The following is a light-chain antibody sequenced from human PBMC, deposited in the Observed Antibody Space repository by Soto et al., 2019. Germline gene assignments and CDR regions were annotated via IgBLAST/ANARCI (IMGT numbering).Light chain of an antibody. CDR3: QQRYSWPLT. V-gene: IGKV3-11*01. J-gene: IGKJ4*01. CDR1: QSVSTF. CDR2: DAS. Sequence: IVLTQSPATLSLSPGERATLSCRASQSVSTFLAWYQQRPGQAPRLLISDASNRATGIPARFSGSGSGTDFTLTISSLEPEDFAVYYCQQRYSWPLTFGGGTKLEI.